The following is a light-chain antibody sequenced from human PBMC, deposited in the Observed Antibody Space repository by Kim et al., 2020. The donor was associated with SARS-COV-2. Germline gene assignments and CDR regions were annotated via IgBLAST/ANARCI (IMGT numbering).Light chain of an antibody. CDR2: DAS. CDR3: QQRNSWPPAVT. J-gene: IGKJ4*01. CDR1: QNIDTY. V-gene: IGKV3-11*01. Sequence: TGERATLSCRASQNIDTYVAWYQQRPGQAPRLLVYDASNRATGVPDRFSGSGSGTDFTLTISSLEPEDSSIYYCQQRNSWPPAVTFGGGTKVDIK.